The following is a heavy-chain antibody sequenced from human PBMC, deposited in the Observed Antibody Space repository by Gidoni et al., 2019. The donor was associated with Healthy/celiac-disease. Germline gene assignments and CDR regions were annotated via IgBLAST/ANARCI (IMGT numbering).Heavy chain of an antibody. CDR2: ISGSGGST. V-gene: IGHV3-23*04. CDR3: AKAPMVRGVDMDV. CDR1: GCTFSSYA. Sequence: EVQLVESGGGLVQPGGSLRLSWAASGCTFSSYAMSWVRQAPGKGLEWVSAISGSGGSTYYAASVKGRFTISRDNSKNTLYLQMNSLRAEDTAVYYCAKAPMVRGVDMDVWGQGTTVTVSS. D-gene: IGHD3-10*01. J-gene: IGHJ6*02.